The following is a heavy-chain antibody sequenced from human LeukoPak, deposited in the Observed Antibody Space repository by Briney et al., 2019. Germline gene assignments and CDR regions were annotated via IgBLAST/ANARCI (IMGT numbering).Heavy chain of an antibody. J-gene: IGHJ4*02. CDR1: GFTFSSCG. V-gene: IGHV3-21*01. D-gene: IGHD1-14*01. CDR2: IGPTGTDR. Sequence: PGGSXRLSCAASGFTFSSCGFNWVRQAPGKGLEGVSSIGPTGTDRYYADSVRGRFTTSRDNAKNSMYLQMDSLRDEDTAVYYCATETIGRHYDYWGQGTLLTVSS. CDR3: ATETIGRHYDY.